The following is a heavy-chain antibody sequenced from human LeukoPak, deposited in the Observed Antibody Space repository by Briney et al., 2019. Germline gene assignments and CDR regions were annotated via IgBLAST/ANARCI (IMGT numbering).Heavy chain of an antibody. V-gene: IGHV3-48*03. Sequence: GGSLRLSCAASGFTFSSYEMNWVRQAPGKGLEWVSYISSSGSTIYYADSVKGRFTISRDNAKNSLYLQMNSLRAEDTAVYYCARALYYYDSSGYQYWGQGTLVTVSS. J-gene: IGHJ4*02. CDR1: GFTFSSYE. CDR3: ARALYYYDSSGYQY. CDR2: ISSSGSTI. D-gene: IGHD3-22*01.